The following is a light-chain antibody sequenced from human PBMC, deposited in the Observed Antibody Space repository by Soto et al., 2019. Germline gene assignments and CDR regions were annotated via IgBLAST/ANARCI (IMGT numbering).Light chain of an antibody. CDR2: GAS. V-gene: IGKV3-20*01. Sequence: EIVLTPSPGPLSLSPGERATLSCRARPSVSSRYFVWYQQKPGPAPRLLIYGASSRATGIPDRFSGSGSGTDFTLTISRLEPEDFAVDYCQQYGSSPTFGQGTKVEIK. CDR3: QQYGSSPT. CDR1: PSVSSRY. J-gene: IGKJ1*01.